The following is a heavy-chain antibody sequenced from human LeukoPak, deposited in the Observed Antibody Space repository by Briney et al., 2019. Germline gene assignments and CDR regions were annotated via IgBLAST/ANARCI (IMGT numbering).Heavy chain of an antibody. Sequence: PGGSLRLSCAASGFTFSSYAMSWVRQAPGKGLEWVSAISGSGGSTYYADSVKGQFTISRDNSKNTLYLQMNSLRAEDTAVYYCAKGGYASPYYYGMDVWGQGTTVTVSS. D-gene: IGHD3-22*01. V-gene: IGHV3-23*01. CDR3: AKGGYASPYYYGMDV. J-gene: IGHJ6*02. CDR1: GFTFSSYA. CDR2: ISGSGGST.